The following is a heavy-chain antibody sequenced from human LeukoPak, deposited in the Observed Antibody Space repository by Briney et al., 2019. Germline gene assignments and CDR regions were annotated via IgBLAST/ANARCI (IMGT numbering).Heavy chain of an antibody. J-gene: IGHJ5*02. Sequence: GGSLRLSCAASGFTFSTYSMNWVRQAPGKGLEWVSSISGSSSYIYYADSVKGRFTISRDSAQNSLYLQMNSLRAEDTAVYYCARGQSYGSFDPWGQGTLVTVSS. CDR3: ARGQSYGSFDP. D-gene: IGHD5-18*01. CDR2: ISGSSSYI. V-gene: IGHV3-21*01. CDR1: GFTFSTYS.